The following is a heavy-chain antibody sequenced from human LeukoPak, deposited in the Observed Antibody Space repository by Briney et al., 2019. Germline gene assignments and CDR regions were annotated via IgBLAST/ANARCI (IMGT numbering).Heavy chain of an antibody. J-gene: IGHJ4*02. CDR3: ARSVDTATKYYFDY. CDR1: GGSFSGYY. CDR2: INHSGST. V-gene: IGHV4-34*01. Sequence: SETLSLTCAVYGGSFSGYYWSWIRQPPGKGLEWIGEINHSGSTNYNPSLKSRVTISVDTSKNQFSLKLSSVTAADTAVYYCARSVDTATKYYFDYWGQGTLVTVSS. D-gene: IGHD5-18*01.